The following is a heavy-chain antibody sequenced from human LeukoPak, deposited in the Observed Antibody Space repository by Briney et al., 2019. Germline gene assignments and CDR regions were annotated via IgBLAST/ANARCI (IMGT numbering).Heavy chain of an antibody. CDR1: GGSISSYY. CDR3: ARGAILEWLFPVDV. V-gene: IGHV4-59*01. Sequence: SETLSLTCTVSGGSISSYYWSWIRQPPGKGLEWIGYIYYSGSTNYNPSLKSRVTISVDTSKNQFSLKLSSVTAADTAVYYCARGAILEWLFPVDVWGKGTMVTVSS. CDR2: IYYSGST. J-gene: IGHJ3*01. D-gene: IGHD3-3*01.